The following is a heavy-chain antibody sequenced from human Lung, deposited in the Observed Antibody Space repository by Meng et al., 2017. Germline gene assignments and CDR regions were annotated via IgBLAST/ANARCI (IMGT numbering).Heavy chain of an antibody. Sequence: GELVESGGGLVQPGRFLRLSCAAPGFTFSSYAMHWVSQAPGKGLEWVAVISYDGSNKYYADSVKGRFTISRDNSKNTLYLQMNSLRAEDTAVYYCASGLDLFDYWGQGTLVTVSS. V-gene: IGHV3-30*01. J-gene: IGHJ4*02. CDR2: ISYDGSNK. D-gene: IGHD6-19*01. CDR3: ASGLDLFDY. CDR1: GFTFSSYA.